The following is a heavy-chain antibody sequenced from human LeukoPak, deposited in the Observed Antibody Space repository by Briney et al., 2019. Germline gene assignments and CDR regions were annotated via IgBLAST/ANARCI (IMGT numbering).Heavy chain of an antibody. V-gene: IGHV1-8*01. CDR1: GYTSTSYD. D-gene: IGHD1-26*01. Sequence: ASVKVSCKASGYTSTSYDINWVRQATGQGLEWMGWMNPNSGNTGYAQKFQGRVTMTRNTSISTAYMELSSLRSEDTAVYYCARGAPDSKWGYFDLWGRGTLVTVSS. CDR3: ARGAPDSKWGYFDL. CDR2: MNPNSGNT. J-gene: IGHJ2*01.